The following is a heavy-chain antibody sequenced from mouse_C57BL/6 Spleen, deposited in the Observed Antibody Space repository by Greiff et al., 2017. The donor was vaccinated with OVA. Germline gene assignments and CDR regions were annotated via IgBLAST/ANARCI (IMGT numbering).Heavy chain of an antibody. V-gene: IGHV1-82*01. J-gene: IGHJ2*01. Sequence: VKLQESGPELVKPGASVKISCKASGYAFSSSWMNWVKQRPGKGLEWIGRIYPGDGDTNYNGKFKGKATLTADKSSSTAYMQLSSLTSEDSAVYCCARGDYGRDYWGQGTTLTVSS. CDR1: GYAFSSSW. CDR3: ARGDYGRDY. D-gene: IGHD1-1*01. CDR2: IYPGDGDT.